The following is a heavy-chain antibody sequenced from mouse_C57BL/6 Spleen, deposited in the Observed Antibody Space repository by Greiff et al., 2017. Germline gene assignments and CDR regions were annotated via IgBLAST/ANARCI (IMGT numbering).Heavy chain of an antibody. CDR3: AREGGTNDYDFAY. CDR2: INPYNGGT. V-gene: IGHV1-19*01. J-gene: IGHJ3*01. D-gene: IGHD2-4*01. CDR1: GYTFTDYY. Sequence: EVQLQQSGPVLVKPGASVKMSCKASGYTFTDYYMNWVKQSHGKSLEWIGVINPYNGGTSYNQKFKGKATLTVGKSSSTAYMELNSLTSEDAAVYYWAREGGTNDYDFAYWGQGTLVTVSA.